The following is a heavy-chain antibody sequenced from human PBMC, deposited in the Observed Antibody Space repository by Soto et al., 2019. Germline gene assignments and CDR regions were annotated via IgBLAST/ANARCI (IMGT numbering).Heavy chain of an antibody. D-gene: IGHD2-15*01. CDR3: ARGRYCLTGRCFPNWFDS. Sequence: SETLSLTCSFSCDSISTVDYFWAWIRQPPGQALEYIGYIYKSATTYYNPSFESRVAISLDTSKSQFSLNVTSVTAADTAVYFCARGRYCLTGRCFPNWFDSWGQGTLVTVSS. J-gene: IGHJ5*01. CDR1: CDSISTVDYF. V-gene: IGHV4-30-4*01. CDR2: IYKSATT.